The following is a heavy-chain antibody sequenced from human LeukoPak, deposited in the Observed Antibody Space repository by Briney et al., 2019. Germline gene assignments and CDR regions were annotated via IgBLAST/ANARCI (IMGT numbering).Heavy chain of an antibody. D-gene: IGHD3-22*01. V-gene: IGHV1-46*01. CDR3: ARDLDYYDSSGTLDY. CDR2: INPSGGST. J-gene: IGHJ4*02. CDR1: GSTFTSYY. Sequence: ASVKVSCKASGSTFTSYYMHWVRQAPGQGLEWMGIINPSGGSTSYAQKFQGRVTMTRDTSTSTVYMELSSLRSEDTAVYYCARDLDYYDSSGTLDYWGQGTLVTVSS.